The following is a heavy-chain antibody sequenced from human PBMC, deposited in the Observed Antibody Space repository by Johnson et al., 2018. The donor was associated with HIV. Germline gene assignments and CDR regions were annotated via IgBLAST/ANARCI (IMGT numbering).Heavy chain of an antibody. CDR2: IRSKAYGGTT. Sequence: VQLVESGGGLVKPGGSLRLSCAASGFTFSNAWMSWVRQAPGKGLEWVGFIRSKAYGGTTEYAASVKGRFPISRDDSKSIAYLKMNSLKTEDTAVYYCTRGGITIFGVVDAFDIWGQGTMVTVSS. CDR1: GFTFSNAW. D-gene: IGHD3-3*01. CDR3: TRGGITIFGVVDAFDI. J-gene: IGHJ3*02. V-gene: IGHV3-49*04.